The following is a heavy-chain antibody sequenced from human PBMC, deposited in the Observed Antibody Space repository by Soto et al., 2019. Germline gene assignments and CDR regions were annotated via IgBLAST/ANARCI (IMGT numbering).Heavy chain of an antibody. J-gene: IGHJ4*02. CDR1: GYTFTGYY. CDR2: INPNSGGT. V-gene: IGHV1-2*04. Sequence: ASVKVSCKASGYTFTGYYMHWVRQAPGQGLEWMGWINPNSGGTNYAQKFQGWVTMTRDTSISTAYMELSRLRSDDTAVYYCARGVSITIFGVVTPPYYFDYWGQGTLVTVSS. D-gene: IGHD3-3*01. CDR3: ARGVSITIFGVVTPPYYFDY.